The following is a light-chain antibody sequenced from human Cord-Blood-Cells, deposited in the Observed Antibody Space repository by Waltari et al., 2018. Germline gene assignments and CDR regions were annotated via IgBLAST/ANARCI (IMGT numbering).Light chain of an antibody. V-gene: IGKV3-11*01. J-gene: IGKJ2*01. CDR2: DAS. Sequence: EIVLTQSPATLSLSPGEIATLSCRASKSVSSYLAWYQQKPGQAPRLLIYDASNRATGIPARFSGSGSGTDFTLTISSLEPEDFAVYYCQQRSNWPGTFGQGTKLEIK. CDR3: QQRSNWPGT. CDR1: KSVSSY.